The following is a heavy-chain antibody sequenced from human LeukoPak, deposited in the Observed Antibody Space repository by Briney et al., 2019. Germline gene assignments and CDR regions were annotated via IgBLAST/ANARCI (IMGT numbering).Heavy chain of an antibody. J-gene: IGHJ5*02. CDR3: AKFPSYDFWSGYSRNWFDP. CDR2: ISGSGGST. V-gene: IGHV3-23*01. CDR1: GFTFSSYA. Sequence: GGSLRLSCAASGFTFSSYAMSWVRQAPGKGLEWVSAISGSGGSTYYADSVKGRFTISRDNSKNTLYLQMNSLRAEDTAVYYCAKFPSYDFWSGYSRNWFDPWGQGTLVTVSS. D-gene: IGHD3-3*01.